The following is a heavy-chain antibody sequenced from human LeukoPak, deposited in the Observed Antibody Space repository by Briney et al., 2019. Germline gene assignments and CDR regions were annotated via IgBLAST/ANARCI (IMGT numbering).Heavy chain of an antibody. V-gene: IGHV3-74*01. D-gene: IGHD6-13*01. CDR3: ARVAGGSSPYYFDY. CDR2: INSDGSST. J-gene: IGHJ4*02. Sequence: GGSLRPSCAASGFTFSSYWMHWVRQAPGKGLVWVSRINSDGSSTSYADSVKGRFTISRDNAKNTLYLQMNSLRAEDTAVYYCARVAGGSSPYYFDYWGRGTLVIVSS. CDR1: GFTFSSYW.